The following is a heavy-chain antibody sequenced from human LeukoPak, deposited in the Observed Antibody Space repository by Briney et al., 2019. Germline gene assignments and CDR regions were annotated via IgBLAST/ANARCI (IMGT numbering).Heavy chain of an antibody. D-gene: IGHD3-22*01. V-gene: IGHV4-4*07. J-gene: IGHJ6*03. CDR3: ARMYYYDSSGYYYGHYYYYMDV. Sequence: PSETLSLTCTVSGASIRSDYWTWIRQPAGKGLEWIGRVSSTGTTNYNPSLKSRVTMSVDTSKNQFSLKLSSVTAADTAVYYCARMYYYDSSGYYYGHYYYYMDVWGKGTTVTVSS. CDR2: VSSTGTT. CDR1: GASIRSDY.